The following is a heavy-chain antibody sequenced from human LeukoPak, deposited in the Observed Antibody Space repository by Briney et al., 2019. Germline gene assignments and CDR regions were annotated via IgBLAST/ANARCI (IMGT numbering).Heavy chain of an antibody. J-gene: IGHJ4*02. D-gene: IGHD2-2*01. CDR2: INACNGNT. CDR3: ARGRGVVVPAAMRFDY. CDR1: GYTFTSYA. Sequence: ASVTASCKASGYTFTSYAMHWVRQAPGQRLEWMAWINACNGNTKYSQKFQGRVTITRDTSASTACMELSSLRSEDTAVYYCARGRGVVVPAAMRFDYWGQGTLVTASS. V-gene: IGHV1-3*01.